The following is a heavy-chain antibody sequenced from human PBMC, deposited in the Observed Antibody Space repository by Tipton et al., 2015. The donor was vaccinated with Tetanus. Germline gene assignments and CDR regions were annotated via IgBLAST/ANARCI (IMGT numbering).Heavy chain of an antibody. Sequence: SLRLSCAASGFTFSSDAMTWVRQAPGKGLEWVSAISPTGDETYYADSVKGRFTISRDNSKNTLILQMNSLRAEDTAVYFCAKEPGFSYGFKYWGQGILVTVSS. D-gene: IGHD5-18*01. V-gene: IGHV3-23*01. J-gene: IGHJ4*02. CDR1: GFTFSSDA. CDR3: AKEPGFSYGFKY. CDR2: ISPTGDET.